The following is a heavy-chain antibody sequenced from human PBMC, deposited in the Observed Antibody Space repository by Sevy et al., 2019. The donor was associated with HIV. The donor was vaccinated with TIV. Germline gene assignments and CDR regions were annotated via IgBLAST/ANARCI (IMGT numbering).Heavy chain of an antibody. CDR3: ASLYCGGATCNSQYFAA. D-gene: IGHD2-21*01. Sequence: SETLSLTCSVSGDSINSYYWSWIRQPPGKGLDWIGHVYYSGNTNYNPSLQSRVTISVDTSKSHFSLKLRSVTAADTAVYFCASLYCGGATCNSQYFAAGGKGTLVTVSS. J-gene: IGHJ4*02. CDR1: GDSINSYY. V-gene: IGHV4-59*12. CDR2: VYYSGNT.